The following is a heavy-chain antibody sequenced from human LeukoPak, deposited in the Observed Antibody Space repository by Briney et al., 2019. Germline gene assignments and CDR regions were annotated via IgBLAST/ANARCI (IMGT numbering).Heavy chain of an antibody. CDR1: GFTFDDYA. CDR2: ISWNSGSI. J-gene: IGHJ4*02. V-gene: IGHV3-9*01. Sequence: GGSLRLSCAASGFTFDDYAMHWVRQAPGKGLEWVSGISWNSGSIGYADSVKGRFTISRDNAKNSLYLQMNSLRAEDTALYYCAKDIYGGNSGYCGYWGQGTLVTVSS. CDR3: AKDIYGGNSGYCGY. D-gene: IGHD4-17*01.